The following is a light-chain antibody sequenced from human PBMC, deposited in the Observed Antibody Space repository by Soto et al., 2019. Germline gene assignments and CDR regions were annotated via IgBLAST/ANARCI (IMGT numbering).Light chain of an antibody. J-gene: IGLJ2*01. CDR1: SSNIGAGYD. CDR3: QSQDSSLSDVV. Sequence: QSVLTQPPSVSGDPGQRVTISCTGTSSNIGAGYDVHWYQQLPGTAPKLLIYDNSNRPSGVPDRFSGFKSDTSASLVITGLQGEDGADYYCQSQDSSLSDVVFGGGTKLTVL. V-gene: IGLV1-40*01. CDR2: DNS.